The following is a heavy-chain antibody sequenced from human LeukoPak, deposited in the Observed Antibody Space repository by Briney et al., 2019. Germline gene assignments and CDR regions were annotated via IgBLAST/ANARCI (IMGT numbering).Heavy chain of an antibody. D-gene: IGHD1-1*01. Sequence: ASVKVSCKVSGYTLTELSMHWVRQAPGKGLEWMGGFDPEDGETIYAQKFQGRVTMTEDTSTDTAYMELSSLRSEDTAVYYCAIWGVHRNWNDVWWFDPWGQGTLVTVSS. V-gene: IGHV1-24*01. CDR1: GYTLTELS. J-gene: IGHJ5*02. CDR3: AIWGVHRNWNDVWWFDP. CDR2: FDPEDGET.